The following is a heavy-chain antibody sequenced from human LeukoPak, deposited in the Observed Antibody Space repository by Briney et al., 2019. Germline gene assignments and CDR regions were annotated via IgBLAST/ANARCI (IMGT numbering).Heavy chain of an antibody. CDR1: GGSFSGYY. CDR3: ARVKRSRGVKSALDI. CDR2: INHSGST. J-gene: IGHJ3*02. Sequence: SETLSLTRAVYGGSFSGYYWSWIRQPPGKGLEWIGEINHSGSTNYNPSLKSRVTISVDTSKNQFSLKLSSVTAADTAVYYCARVKRSRGVKSALDIWGQGTMVTVSS. D-gene: IGHD3-10*01. V-gene: IGHV4-34*01.